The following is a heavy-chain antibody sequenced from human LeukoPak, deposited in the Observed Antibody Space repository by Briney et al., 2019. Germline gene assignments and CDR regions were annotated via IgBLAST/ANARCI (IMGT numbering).Heavy chain of an antibody. CDR1: GFPFSSYS. CDR2: ISSSSSYI. CDR3: ARRGDYDGAY. Sequence: PGGSLRLSCAASGFPFSSYSMNWVRQAPGKGLEWVSSISSSSSYIYYADSVKGRFTISRDNAKNSLYLQVNSLRAEDTAVYYCARRGDYDGAYWGQGTLVTVSS. J-gene: IGHJ4*02. V-gene: IGHV3-21*01. D-gene: IGHD4-17*01.